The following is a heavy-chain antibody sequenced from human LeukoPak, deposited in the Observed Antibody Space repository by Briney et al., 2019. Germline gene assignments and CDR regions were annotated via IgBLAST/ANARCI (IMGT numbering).Heavy chain of an antibody. Sequence: ASVKVSCKASGYTFTGYYMHWVRQAPGQGLERMGWINPNSGGTNYAQKFQGRVTMTRDTSISTAYMELSRLRSDDTAVYYCASEAVAGNNWFDPWGQGTLVTVSS. J-gene: IGHJ5*02. CDR1: GYTFTGYY. CDR2: INPNSGGT. D-gene: IGHD6-19*01. CDR3: ASEAVAGNNWFDP. V-gene: IGHV1-2*02.